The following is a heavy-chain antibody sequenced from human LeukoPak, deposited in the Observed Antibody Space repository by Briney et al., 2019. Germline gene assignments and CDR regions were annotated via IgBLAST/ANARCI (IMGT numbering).Heavy chain of an antibody. CDR2: INHSGSS. D-gene: IGHD3-22*01. CDR1: GGSFSGHY. CDR3: ARLFYYGGSGYYGAFEY. Sequence: SETLSLTCAAYGGSFSGHYWSWIRQRPGKGLEWIGEINHSGSSNYSPSLKSRVTISVDTSKNQFSLKLTSVTAADTAVYYCARLFYYGGSGYYGAFEYWGQGNLVTVSS. V-gene: IGHV4-34*01. J-gene: IGHJ4*02.